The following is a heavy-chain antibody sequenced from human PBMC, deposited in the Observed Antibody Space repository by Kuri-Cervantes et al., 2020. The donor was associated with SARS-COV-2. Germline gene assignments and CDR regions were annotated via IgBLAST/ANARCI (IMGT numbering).Heavy chain of an antibody. CDR1: DGSMISRSYN. Sequence: SDTRCLTCTALDGSMISRSYNGGWIRQPPGKGLEWIGSIYYSGSTYYNPSLKSRVNISVDTSKNQFSLKLSSVTAADTAVYYCARGYIVVVPAAIRGSYYRTNNWYDPWGQGTLVTVSS. J-gene: IGHJ5*02. V-gene: IGHV4-39*01. D-gene: IGHD2-2*02. CDR2: IYYSGST. CDR3: ARGYIVVVPAAIRGSYYRTNNWYDP.